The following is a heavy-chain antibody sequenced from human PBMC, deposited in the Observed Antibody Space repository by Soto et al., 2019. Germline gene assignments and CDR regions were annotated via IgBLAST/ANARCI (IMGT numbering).Heavy chain of an antibody. J-gene: IGHJ6*02. V-gene: IGHV1-69*01. D-gene: IGHD5-18*01. CDR3: ARELEETAMDGYYYYGMDV. Sequence: QVQLVQSGAEVKKPGSSVKVSCKASGGTFSSYAISWVRQAPGQGLEWMGGIIPIFGTANYAQKFQGRVTITADEATRTAYMELRSLRSEDTAVYYCARELEETAMDGYYYYGMDVWGQGTTVTVSS. CDR2: IIPIFGTA. CDR1: GGTFSSYA.